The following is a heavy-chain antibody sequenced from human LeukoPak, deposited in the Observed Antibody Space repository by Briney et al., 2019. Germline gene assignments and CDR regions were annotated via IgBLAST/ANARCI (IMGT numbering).Heavy chain of an antibody. Sequence: PGGSLRLSCAASGFTFDDYAMHWVRQAPGKGLEWVSGISWNSGSIGYADSVKGRFTISRDNSKNTLYLQMNSLRADDTAVYYCARVAMSDSSGYCDYWGQGTLVTVSS. CDR2: ISWNSGSI. D-gene: IGHD3-22*01. V-gene: IGHV3-9*01. CDR1: GFTFDDYA. J-gene: IGHJ4*02. CDR3: ARVAMSDSSGYCDY.